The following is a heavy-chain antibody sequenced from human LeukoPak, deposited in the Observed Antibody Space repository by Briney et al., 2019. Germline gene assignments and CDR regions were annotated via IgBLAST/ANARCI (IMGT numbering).Heavy chain of an antibody. CDR2: IYYSGST. Sequence: PSETLSLTCTVSVSGGSVNSGSYYWSWTRQSPGKGLEWIGYIYYSGSTNYNPSLKSRVTISVDTSKNQFSLKLSSVTAADTAVYYCASIPYDSSGSGYWGQGTLVTVSS. CDR1: GGSVNSGSYY. V-gene: IGHV4-61*01. J-gene: IGHJ4*02. D-gene: IGHD3-22*01. CDR3: ASIPYDSSGSGY.